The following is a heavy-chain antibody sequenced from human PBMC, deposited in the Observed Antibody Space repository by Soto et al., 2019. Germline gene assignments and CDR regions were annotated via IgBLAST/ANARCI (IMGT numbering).Heavy chain of an antibody. V-gene: IGHV3-73*01. CDR2: IRSKANSYAT. J-gene: IGHJ4*02. D-gene: IGHD6-6*01. Sequence: QPGGSLRLSCSASGFTFSGSAMHWVRQASGKGLEWVGRIRSKANSYATAYAASVKGRFTISRDDSKNTAYLQMNSLKTEDTAVYYCTVNEASSSSVWGQGTLVTVSS. CDR3: TVNEASSSSV. CDR1: GFTFSGSA.